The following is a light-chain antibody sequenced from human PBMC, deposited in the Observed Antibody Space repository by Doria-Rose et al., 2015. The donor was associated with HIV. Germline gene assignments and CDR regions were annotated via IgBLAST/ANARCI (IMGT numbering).Light chain of an antibody. CDR3: QHFDKYFSWT. CDR2: KAS. CDR1: QSISHW. Sequence: DIRLTQSPSTLSASVGDRVTITCRASQSISHWLAWYQQKPGQAPKLLIYKASTLQSGVPSRFRGSGSGTEFTLTINSLQPDDFATYYCQHFDKYFSWTFGHGTKVDIK. J-gene: IGKJ1*01. V-gene: IGKV1-5*03.